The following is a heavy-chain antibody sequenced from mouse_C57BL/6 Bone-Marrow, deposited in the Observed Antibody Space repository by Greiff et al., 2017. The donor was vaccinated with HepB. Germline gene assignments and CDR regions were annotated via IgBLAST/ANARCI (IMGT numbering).Heavy chain of an antibody. V-gene: IGHV1-15*01. Sequence: QVQLQQSGAELVRPGASVTLSCKASGYTFTDYDMHWVKQTPVHGLEWIGAIDPETGGTAYNQKFKGKAILTADKSSSTAYMELRSLTSEDSAVYYCTNYYYGSILYYAMDYWGQGTSVTVSS. J-gene: IGHJ4*01. CDR2: IDPETGGT. D-gene: IGHD1-1*01. CDR1: GYTFTDYD. CDR3: TNYYYGSILYYAMDY.